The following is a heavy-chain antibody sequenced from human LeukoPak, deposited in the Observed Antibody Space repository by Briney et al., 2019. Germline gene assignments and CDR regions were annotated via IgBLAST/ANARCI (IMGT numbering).Heavy chain of an antibody. V-gene: IGHV4-59*11. CDR1: GGSMNNHH. CDR2: IHSSGGT. D-gene: IGHD2-2*01. J-gene: IGHJ4*02. CDR3: ARFSSGCTTDSRYVDY. Sequence: SETLSLTCKVSGGSMNNHHWTWIRQPPGNRLELIGHIHSSGGTTYNPYLMSRVTMSIDMSKNQFSLKLSSMTAADTAVYYCARFSSGCTTDSRYVDYWGQGILVTVSS.